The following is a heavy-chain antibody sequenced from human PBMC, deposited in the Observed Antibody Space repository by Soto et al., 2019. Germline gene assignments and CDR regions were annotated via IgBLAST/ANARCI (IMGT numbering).Heavy chain of an antibody. Sequence: SETLSLTCTVSGGSISSGGYYWSWIRQHPGKGLEWIGYIYYSGSTYYNPSLKSRVTISVDTSKNQFSLKLSSVTAAATAVYYCARDLGAAGKRSWFDPWGQGTLVTVSS. D-gene: IGHD6-13*01. CDR3: ARDLGAAGKRSWFDP. J-gene: IGHJ5*01. CDR1: GGSISSGGYY. V-gene: IGHV4-31*03. CDR2: IYYSGST.